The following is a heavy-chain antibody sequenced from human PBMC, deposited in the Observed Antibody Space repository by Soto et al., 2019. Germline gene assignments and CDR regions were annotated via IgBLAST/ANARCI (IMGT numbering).Heavy chain of an antibody. CDR1: GFTFSSYA. V-gene: IGHV3-23*01. CDR3: ANDPAPAYYYYYGMDV. CDR2: ISGSGGST. D-gene: IGHD2-2*01. J-gene: IGHJ6*02. Sequence: GGSLRLSCASSGFTFSSYAMSWVRQARGKGLEWVSAISGSGGSTYYADSVKGRFTISRDNSKNTLYLQMNSLRAEDTAVYYCANDPAPAYYYYYGMDVWGQGTTVTVSS.